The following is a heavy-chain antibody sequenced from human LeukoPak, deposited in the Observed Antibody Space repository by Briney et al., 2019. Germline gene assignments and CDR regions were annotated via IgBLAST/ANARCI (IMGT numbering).Heavy chain of an antibody. J-gene: IGHJ4*02. CDR2: INPNSGNT. Sequence: ASVKVSCKASGYTFTAYYIHWVRQAPGQGLEWMGRINPNSGNTGYAQKFQGRVTMTRNTSISTAYMELSSLRSEDTAVYYCARGQGARGAVAHDYWGQGTLVTVSS. CDR1: GYTFTAYY. D-gene: IGHD6-19*01. V-gene: IGHV1-8*02. CDR3: ARGQGARGAVAHDY.